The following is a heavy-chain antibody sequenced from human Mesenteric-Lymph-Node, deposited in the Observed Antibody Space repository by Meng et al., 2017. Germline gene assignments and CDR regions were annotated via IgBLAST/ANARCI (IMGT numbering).Heavy chain of an antibody. CDR2: ISGSGGST. D-gene: IGHD2-15*01. CDR3: AKDIYCSGGSCYSFDY. J-gene: IGHJ4*02. V-gene: IGHV3-23*04. CDR1: GFTFSSYA. Sequence: VQLVESGGGVVLPGRSLSLSCAASGFTFSSYAMSWVRQAPGKGLEWVSAISGSGGSTYYADSVKGRFTISRDNSKNTLYLQMNSLRAEDTAVYYCAKDIYCSGGSCYSFDYWGQGTLVTVSS.